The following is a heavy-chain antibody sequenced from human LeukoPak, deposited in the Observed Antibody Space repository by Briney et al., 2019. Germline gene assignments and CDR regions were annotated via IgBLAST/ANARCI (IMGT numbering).Heavy chain of an antibody. V-gene: IGHV3-21*06. Sequence: PGGSLRLSCAASGFTFSNYGMNWVRQAPGKGLEWVSFTDTSGRYVYYGDSVKDRFTISRDNAKNLLFLQMNGLRAEDTALYYCARGRSITLLRGVAMSDGFDIWGQGAMVAVSS. D-gene: IGHD3-10*01. CDR2: TDTSGRYV. CDR1: GFTFSNYG. J-gene: IGHJ3*02. CDR3: ARGRSITLLRGVAMSDGFDI.